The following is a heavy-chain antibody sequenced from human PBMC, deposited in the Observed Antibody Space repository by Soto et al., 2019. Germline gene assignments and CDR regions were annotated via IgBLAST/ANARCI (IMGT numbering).Heavy chain of an antibody. CDR2: ISGSGGTS. CDR1: GFNFRSYA. J-gene: IGHJ4*01. CDR3: AKGRGSSWTIDY. D-gene: IGHD6-13*01. V-gene: IGHV3-23*01. Sequence: DVELSESGGGLVQPGGSLRLSCAASGFNFRSYAMSWVRRAPGKGLEWVSAISGSGGTSYFADSVRGRFTISRDNSKKPPLLQLGSLRVEDTAEYFCAKGRGSSWTIDYWGHGTLVTVSS.